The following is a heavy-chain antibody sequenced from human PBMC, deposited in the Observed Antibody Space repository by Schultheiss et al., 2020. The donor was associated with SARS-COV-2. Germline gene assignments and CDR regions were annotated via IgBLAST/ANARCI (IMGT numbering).Heavy chain of an antibody. V-gene: IGHV1-2*02. Sequence: ASVKVSCKASGYTFTGYYMHWVRQAPGQGLEWMGWINPNSGGTNYAQKFQGRVTMTRDTSISTAYMELSSLRSDDTAVYYCANLIYSSSWYWADYWGQGTLVTVSS. J-gene: IGHJ4*02. CDR1: GYTFTGYY. CDR2: INPNSGGT. CDR3: ANLIYSSSWYWADY. D-gene: IGHD6-13*01.